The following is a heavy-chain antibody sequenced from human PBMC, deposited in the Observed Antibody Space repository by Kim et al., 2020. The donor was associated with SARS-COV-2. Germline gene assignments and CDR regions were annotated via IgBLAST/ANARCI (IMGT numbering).Heavy chain of an antibody. CDR2: IYYSGST. D-gene: IGHD4-17*01. Sequence: SETLSLTCTVSGGSISSYYWSWIRQPPGKGLEWIGYIYYSGSTNYNPSLKSRVTISVDTSKNQFSLKLSSVTAADTAVYYCAKHMTTVTSLSLGKHYYYGMDYWGQGTPVTVSS. CDR1: GGSISSYY. CDR3: AKHMTTVTSLSLGKHYYYGMDY. J-gene: IGHJ6*02. V-gene: IGHV4-59*08.